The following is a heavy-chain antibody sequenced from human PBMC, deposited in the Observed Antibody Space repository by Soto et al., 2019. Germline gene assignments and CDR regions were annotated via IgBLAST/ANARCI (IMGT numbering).Heavy chain of an antibody. D-gene: IGHD6-19*01. J-gene: IGHJ4*02. CDR1: GGSISSYY. CDR2: IYYSGST. Sequence: PSETLSLTCTVSGGSISSYYWSWIRQPPGKGLEWIGYIYYSGSTNYNPSLKSRVTISVDTSKNQFSLKLSSVTAADTAVYYCARRSGLWLSSSGFDYWGQGNLVTVSS. CDR3: ARRSGLWLSSSGFDY. V-gene: IGHV4-59*08.